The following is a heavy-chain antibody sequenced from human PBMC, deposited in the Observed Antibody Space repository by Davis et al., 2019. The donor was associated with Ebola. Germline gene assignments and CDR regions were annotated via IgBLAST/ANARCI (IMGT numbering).Heavy chain of an antibody. V-gene: IGHV3-7*03. CDR1: GFTFSSYW. J-gene: IGHJ4*02. D-gene: IGHD3-3*01. Sequence: GESLKISCVASGFTFSSYWMSWVRQAPGKGLEWVANIKQDGSEKYYVDSVKGRFTISRDNAKNSLYLQMNSLRAEDTALYYCAKDAWNFWSGTFDYWGQGTLVTVSS. CDR2: IKQDGSEK. CDR3: AKDAWNFWSGTFDY.